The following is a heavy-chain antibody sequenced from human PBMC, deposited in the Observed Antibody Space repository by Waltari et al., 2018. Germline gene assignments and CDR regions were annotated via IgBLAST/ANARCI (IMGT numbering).Heavy chain of an antibody. Sequence: QVQLQQSGPGLVKPSQTLSLTCAISGDRVSSNSAAWNWIRQSPSRGLEWLGRTYYRSKWYNDYAVSVKSRITINPDTSKNQFSLQLNSVTPEDTAVYYCARAGTTALDGYYYGMDVWGQGTTVTVSS. V-gene: IGHV6-1*01. CDR3: ARAGTTALDGYYYGMDV. J-gene: IGHJ6*02. CDR2: TYYRSKWYN. CDR1: GDRVSSNSAA. D-gene: IGHD1-1*01.